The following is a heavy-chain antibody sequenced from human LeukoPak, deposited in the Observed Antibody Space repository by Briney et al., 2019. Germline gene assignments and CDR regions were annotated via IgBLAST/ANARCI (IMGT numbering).Heavy chain of an antibody. J-gene: IGHJ4*02. CDR3: ARLRFAPGYFDY. CDR1: GGSISSSSYY. D-gene: IGHD3-10*01. CDR2: IYHSGST. V-gene: IGHV4-39*01. Sequence: SETLSLTCTVSGGSISSSSYYWGWIRQPPGKGLEWIGSIYHSGSTYYNPSLKSRVTISVDTSKNQFSLKLSSVTAADTAVYYCARLRFAPGYFDYWGQGTLVTVSS.